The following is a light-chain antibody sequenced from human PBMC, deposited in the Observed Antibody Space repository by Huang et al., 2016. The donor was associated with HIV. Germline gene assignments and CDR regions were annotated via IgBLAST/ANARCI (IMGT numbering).Light chain of an antibody. J-gene: IGKJ1*01. CDR1: QSVLKTSNNKNC. V-gene: IGKV4-1*01. CDR3: HQYYDTPQT. CDR2: WAS. Sequence: DIVVTQSLDSLALSLGGRAAINCTASQSVLKTSNNKNCLSWYQLKPGQPPKLLIYWASTRESGVPDRFSGSGSGTHFTLTIASLQAEDVAVYYCHQYYDTPQTFGQGTKVEVK.